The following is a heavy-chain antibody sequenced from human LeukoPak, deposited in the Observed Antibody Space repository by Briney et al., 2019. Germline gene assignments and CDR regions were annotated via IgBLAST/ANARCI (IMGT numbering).Heavy chain of an antibody. D-gene: IGHD4-11*01. CDR2: IWSDGTNQ. Sequence: PGSSLRLSCLASGFTFSHHGMHWVRQAPGKGLEWVAVIWSDGTNQFYADSVKGRFTISRDDSQRRVFLQMTSLRAEDTAIYYCAKDAQRGFDYSNSLQYWGRGTLVTVSS. J-gene: IGHJ4*02. CDR3: AKDAQRGFDYSNSLQY. CDR1: GFTFSHHG. V-gene: IGHV3-33*06.